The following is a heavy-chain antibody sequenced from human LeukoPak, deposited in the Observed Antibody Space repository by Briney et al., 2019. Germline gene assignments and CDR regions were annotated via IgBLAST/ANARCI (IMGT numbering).Heavy chain of an antibody. V-gene: IGHV4-59*08. J-gene: IGHJ4*01. CDR3: ARHRDYYDT. CDR2: IYSSGSA. Sequence: SETLSLTCTVSGSSINNNFWTWIRQPPGKGLEWIGYIYSSGSANYSPSIKSRVIISGDTSKNQISLKLTSVTAADTAVYFCARHRDYYDTRGRGTLVTVSS. D-gene: IGHD3-22*01. CDR1: GSSINNNF.